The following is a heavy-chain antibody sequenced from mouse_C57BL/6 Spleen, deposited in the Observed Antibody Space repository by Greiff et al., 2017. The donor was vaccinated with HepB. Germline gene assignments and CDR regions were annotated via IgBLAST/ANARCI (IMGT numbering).Heavy chain of an antibody. Sequence: EVQLQQSGPELVKPGASVKISCKASGYTFTDYYMNWVKQSHGKSLEWIGDINPNNGGTSYNQKFKGKATLTVDKSSSTAYMELRSLTSEDSAVYYCARWGDDDGGFAYWGQGTLVTVSA. CDR2: INPNNGGT. D-gene: IGHD2-4*01. CDR1: GYTFTDYY. CDR3: ARWGDDDGGFAY. J-gene: IGHJ3*01. V-gene: IGHV1-26*01.